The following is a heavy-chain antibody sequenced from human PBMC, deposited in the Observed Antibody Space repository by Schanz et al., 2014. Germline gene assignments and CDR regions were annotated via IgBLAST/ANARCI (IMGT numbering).Heavy chain of an antibody. V-gene: IGHV3-21*06. CDR2: ISGRSSHI. CDR1: GFTVSSNH. J-gene: IGHJ6*02. CDR3: ARDTSYGMDV. Sequence: EGQLAESGGGLVQPGGSLRLSCAVSGFTVSSNHMSWVRQAPGKGLEWVSSISGRSSHIYYADSVKGRFSISRDNAKNSLYLQLNSLRVEDTAVYYCARDTSYGMDVWGQGTTVTVSS.